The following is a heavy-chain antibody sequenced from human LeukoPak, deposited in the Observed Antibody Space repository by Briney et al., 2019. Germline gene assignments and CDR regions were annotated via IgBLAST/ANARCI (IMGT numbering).Heavy chain of an antibody. CDR1: GGSISSGGYY. Sequence: SETLSLTCTVSGGSISSGGYYRSWIRQHPGKGLEWIGYIYYSGSTYYNPSLKSRVTISVDTSKKQFSLRLCSVTAADTAVYYCARGSGGGELSSFDYWGQGTLVTVSS. CDR2: IYYSGST. V-gene: IGHV4-31*03. D-gene: IGHD3-16*02. J-gene: IGHJ4*02. CDR3: ARGSGGGELSSFDY.